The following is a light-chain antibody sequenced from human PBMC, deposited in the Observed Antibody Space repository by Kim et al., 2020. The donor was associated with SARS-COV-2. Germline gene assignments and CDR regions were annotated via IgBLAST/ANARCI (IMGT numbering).Light chain of an antibody. J-gene: IGKJ1*01. V-gene: IGKV3-20*01. CDR2: TAS. CDR3: QQYGSSRT. Sequence: IVLTQSPGTLSLSPGERATLSCRASQSVSSNYLAWYQQKPGQAPRLLIYTASNRATGTPDRFSGSGSGTDFTLTISRLEPEDFAVYYCQQYGSSRTFGQGTKVDIK. CDR1: QSVSSNY.